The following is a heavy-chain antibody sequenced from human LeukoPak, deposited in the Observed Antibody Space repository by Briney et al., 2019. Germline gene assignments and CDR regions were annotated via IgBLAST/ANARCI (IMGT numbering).Heavy chain of an antibody. CDR1: GYTFTSYF. CDR3: ARDSADYGDYDY. Sequence: GSVKVSCKASGYTFTSYFMHWVRQAPGQGLDWMGIISSSGGSTSYAQKFQGRVTMTRDTATSTVYMELSSLRSEDTGVYYCARDSADYGDYDYWGQGTLVTVSS. CDR2: ISSSGGST. J-gene: IGHJ4*02. V-gene: IGHV1-46*01. D-gene: IGHD4-17*01.